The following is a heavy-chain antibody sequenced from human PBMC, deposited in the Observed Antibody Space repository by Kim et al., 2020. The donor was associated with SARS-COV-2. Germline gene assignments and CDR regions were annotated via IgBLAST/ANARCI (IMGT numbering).Heavy chain of an antibody. CDR3: ARGNPDYYGSGSYYSMDV. J-gene: IGHJ6*04. D-gene: IGHD3-10*01. CDR1: GFTFSSYE. CDR2: ISSSGSTI. V-gene: IGHV3-48*03. Sequence: GGSLRLSCAASGFTFSSYEMNWVRQAPGKGLEWVSYISSSGSTIYYADSVKGRFTISRDNAKNSLYLQMNSLRAEDTAVYYCARGNPDYYGSGSYYSMDVWGEGTPVTVSS.